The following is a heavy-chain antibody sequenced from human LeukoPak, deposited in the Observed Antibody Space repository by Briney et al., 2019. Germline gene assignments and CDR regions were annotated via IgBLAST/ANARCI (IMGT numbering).Heavy chain of an antibody. CDR2: IFYSGAT. CDR1: GDSVTSTNSF. V-gene: IGHV4-39*01. J-gene: IGHJ5*01. Sequence: WETLSLTCTVSGDSVTSTNSFWAWIRQPPGKGLEWTGSIFYSGATYYNPSLKSRLIISLDTSGNQVSLNLNSLTAADTAVYYCARRRAYNFFDSWGQGSLVTVSS. CDR3: ARRRAYNFFDS.